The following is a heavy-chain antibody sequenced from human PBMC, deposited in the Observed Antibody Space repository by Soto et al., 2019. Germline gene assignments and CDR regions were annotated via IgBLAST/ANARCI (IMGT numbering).Heavy chain of an antibody. CDR3: ARRGVVVPAPSYYYYYSMEV. J-gene: IGHJ6*01. V-gene: IGHV4-34*01. Sequence: PWETLSLTCAFYVGSFSGYYWSCIRQPPGKWLEWIGEINHSGSTNYHPSLKSRVTISVDTSKNQFSLKMSSVTAADTAVYYCARRGVVVPAPSYYYYYSMEVWGQGTTVNVSS. CDR2: INHSGST. CDR1: VGSFSGYY. D-gene: IGHD2-2*01.